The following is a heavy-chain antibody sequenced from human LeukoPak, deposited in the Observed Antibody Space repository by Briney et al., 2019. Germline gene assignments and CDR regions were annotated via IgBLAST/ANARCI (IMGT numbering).Heavy chain of an antibody. Sequence: GGSLRLSCSASGFTFDNYAMHWVRQAPGKGLEWVAVISYDGSNKYYADSVKGRFTISRDNSKNTLYLQMNSLRAEDTAVYYCAKAGGSSRAFDPWGQGTLVTVSS. D-gene: IGHD6-13*01. J-gene: IGHJ5*02. CDR3: AKAGGSSRAFDP. CDR2: ISYDGSNK. V-gene: IGHV3-30*04. CDR1: GFTFDNYA.